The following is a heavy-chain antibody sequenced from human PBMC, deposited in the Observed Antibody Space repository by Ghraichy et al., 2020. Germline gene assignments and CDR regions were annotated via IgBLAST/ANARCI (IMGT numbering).Heavy chain of an antibody. V-gene: IGHV3-30*03. J-gene: IGHJ6*02. CDR1: GFTFSSYG. Sequence: GGSLRLSCAASGFTFSSYGMHWVRQAPGKGLEWVAFISYDGSNKYYADSVKGRFTISRDNSKNTLYLQMNSLRAEDTAVYYCAGELTRYYGMDVWGQGTTVTVSS. CDR2: ISYDGSNK. CDR3: AGELTRYYGMDV. D-gene: IGHD1-26*01.